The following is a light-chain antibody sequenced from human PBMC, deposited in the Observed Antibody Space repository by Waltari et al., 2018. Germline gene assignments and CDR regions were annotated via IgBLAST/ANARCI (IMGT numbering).Light chain of an antibody. V-gene: IGLV2-23*02. CDR2: AVS. CDR1: SSDVGNYKR. Sequence: QSALTQPSSVSGSPGQPITIPCTGTSSDVGNYKRVYWYQQHPGKAPKLMIYAVSKRPSGVSERFSGSKSGDMASLTISGLRPEDEAEYFFSSYAGSSKGVFGGETKVTVL. J-gene: IGLJ2*01. CDR3: SSYAGSSKGV.